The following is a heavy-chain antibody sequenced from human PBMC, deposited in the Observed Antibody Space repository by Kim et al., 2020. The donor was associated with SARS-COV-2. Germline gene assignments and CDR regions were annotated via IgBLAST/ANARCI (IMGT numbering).Heavy chain of an antibody. CDR1: GGSFSGYY. V-gene: IGHV4-34*01. J-gene: IGHJ2*01. Sequence: SETLSLTCAVYGGSFSGYYWSWIRQPPGKGLEWIGEINHSGSTNYNPSLKSRVTISVDTSKNQFSLKLSSVTAADTAVYYCARGGRRSGRGYSYGYQYWYFDLWGRGTLVTVSS. CDR3: ARGGRRSGRGYSYGYQYWYFDL. CDR2: INHSGST. D-gene: IGHD5-18*01.